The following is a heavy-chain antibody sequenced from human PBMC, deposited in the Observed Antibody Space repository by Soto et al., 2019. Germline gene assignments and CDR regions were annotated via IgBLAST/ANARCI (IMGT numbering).Heavy chain of an antibody. CDR2: VNPILAMS. CDR1: GDTFSFYT. Sequence: QVQLVQSGAEVKKPGSSVKVSCKASGDTFSFYTLNWVRQAPGQGFEWVGRVNPILAMSSSAQKFQGRVSMFADKSTGTAYMELRSLRSDDRAVYYCATSHGSGSSPFDYWGQGTLVTVSS. V-gene: IGHV1-69*02. D-gene: IGHD3-10*01. J-gene: IGHJ4*02. CDR3: ATSHGSGSSPFDY.